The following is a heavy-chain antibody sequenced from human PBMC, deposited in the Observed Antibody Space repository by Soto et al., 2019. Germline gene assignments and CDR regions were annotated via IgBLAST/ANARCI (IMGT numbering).Heavy chain of an antibody. CDR3: ARDLGATHEY. CDR2: IKTDGSVT. Sequence: QPGGSLRLSCAASGFTFSTYCMHWVRQAPGKGLVWVSRIKTDGSVTTYADSVKGRFTISRDNAKNTLYLQMNTLRAEDTAVYYSARDLGATHEYWGRRAMV. V-gene: IGHV3-74*01. J-gene: IGHJ4*02. CDR1: GFTFSTYC. D-gene: IGHD3-16*01.